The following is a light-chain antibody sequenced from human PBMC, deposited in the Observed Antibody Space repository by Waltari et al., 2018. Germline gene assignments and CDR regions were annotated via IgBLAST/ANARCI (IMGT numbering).Light chain of an antibody. J-gene: IGKJ4*01. CDR2: LAS. V-gene: IGKV1D-12*01. CDR3: QQSDGFPRT. CDR1: QVINNW. Sequence: DIQMTQSPSSVSASVGDTITITCRASQVINNWLAWYQHKPGRAPKLLIYLASNLQSGVPARFSGSGSGTDFTLTISKLQPEDFATYYCQQSDGFPRTFGGGTKVENK.